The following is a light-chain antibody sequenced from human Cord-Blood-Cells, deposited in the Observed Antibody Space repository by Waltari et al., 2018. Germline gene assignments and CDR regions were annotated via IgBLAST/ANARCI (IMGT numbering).Light chain of an antibody. CDR3: QQRSNWPLT. V-gene: IGKV3-11*01. CDR2: DAS. J-gene: IGKJ4*01. CDR1: QSVSTY. Sequence: EIVLPQAPSTLSTSPGERATPSCRASQSVSTYLALYQQKPGQAPRLPIYDASNTATGIPTRFSGSGSGTDFTLTISSLEPEDFAVYYCQQRSNWPLTFGGGTKVEIK.